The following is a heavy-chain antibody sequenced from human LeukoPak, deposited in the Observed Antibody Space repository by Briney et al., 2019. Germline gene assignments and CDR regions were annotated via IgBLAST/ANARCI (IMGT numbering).Heavy chain of an antibody. CDR3: ARTEGYYGSGSYYRSPMFDP. Sequence: EASVKVSCKASGGTFSSYAISWVRQAPGQGLEWMGGIIPIFGTANYAQKFQGRVTITTDESTSTAYMELSSLRSEDTAVYYCARTEGYYGSGSYYRSPMFDPWGQGTLVTVSS. V-gene: IGHV1-69*05. D-gene: IGHD3-10*01. CDR2: IIPIFGTA. J-gene: IGHJ5*02. CDR1: GGTFSSYA.